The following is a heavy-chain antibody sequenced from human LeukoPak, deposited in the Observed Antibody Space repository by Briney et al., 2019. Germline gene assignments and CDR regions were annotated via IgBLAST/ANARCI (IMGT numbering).Heavy chain of an antibody. Sequence: PGRSLRLSCAASGFTFSSYGMHWVRQAPGKGLEWVAAISYDGSNKYYADSVKGRFTISRDNSKNTLYLQMNSLRAEDTAVYYCAKDQYSSSWNQIDYWGQGTLVTVSS. V-gene: IGHV3-30*18. D-gene: IGHD6-13*01. CDR2: ISYDGSNK. CDR3: AKDQYSSSWNQIDY. J-gene: IGHJ4*02. CDR1: GFTFSSYG.